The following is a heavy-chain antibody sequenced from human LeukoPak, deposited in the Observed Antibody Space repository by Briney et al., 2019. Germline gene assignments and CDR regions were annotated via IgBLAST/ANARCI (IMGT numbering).Heavy chain of an antibody. CDR2: IYHSGST. Sequence: SETLSLTCTVSGYSISSGYYWGWIRQPPGKGLEWIGSIYHSGSTYYNPSLKSRVTISVDTSKNQFSLKLSSVTAADTAVYYCARETRGIAGVWGKGTTVTVSS. J-gene: IGHJ6*04. D-gene: IGHD6-13*01. V-gene: IGHV4-38-2*02. CDR3: ARETRGIAGV. CDR1: GYSISSGYY.